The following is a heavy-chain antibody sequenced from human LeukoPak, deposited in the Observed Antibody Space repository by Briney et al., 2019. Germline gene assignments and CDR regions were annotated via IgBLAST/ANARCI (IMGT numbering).Heavy chain of an antibody. D-gene: IGHD2-2*01. Sequence: GGSLRLSCAASGFTFSSYSMNWVRQAPGKGLEWVSSISSSSSYIYYADSVKGRFTISRDNDKNSLYLQKNSLRAEDTAVYYCARGGLIVVVPAAMKGARYYYGMDVWGQGTTVTVSS. J-gene: IGHJ6*02. V-gene: IGHV3-21*01. CDR1: GFTFSSYS. CDR3: ARGGLIVVVPAAMKGARYYYGMDV. CDR2: ISSSSSYI.